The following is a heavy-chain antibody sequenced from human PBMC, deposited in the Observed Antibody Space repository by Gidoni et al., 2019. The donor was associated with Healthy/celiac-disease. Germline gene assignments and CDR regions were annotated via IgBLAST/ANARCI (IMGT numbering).Heavy chain of an antibody. CDR3: ASHDILTGYYRDY. CDR1: GGSFSGYY. D-gene: IGHD3-9*01. J-gene: IGHJ4*02. Sequence: QVQLQQWGAGLLKPSETLSLTCAVYGGSFSGYYWSWIRQPPGKGLEWIGEINHSGSTNYNPSLKSRVTISVDTSKNQFSLKLSSVTAADTAVYYCASHDILTGYYRDYWGQGTLVTVSS. CDR2: INHSGST. V-gene: IGHV4-34*01.